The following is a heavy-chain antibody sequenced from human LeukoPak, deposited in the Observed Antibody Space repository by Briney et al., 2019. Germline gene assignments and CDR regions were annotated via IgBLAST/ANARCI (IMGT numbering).Heavy chain of an antibody. CDR3: ATKYVIRRSTERLPDYYYYMDV. V-gene: IGHV1-69*06. CDR2: IIPIFGTA. CDR1: GYTFTGYY. J-gene: IGHJ6*03. Sequence: SVKVSCKASGYTFTGYYMHWVRQAPGQGLEWMGGIIPIFGTANYAQKFQDRVTITADKSTSTAYMELSSLRSEDTAVYYCATKYVIRRSTERLPDYYYYMDVWGKGTTVTVSS. D-gene: IGHD4-17*01.